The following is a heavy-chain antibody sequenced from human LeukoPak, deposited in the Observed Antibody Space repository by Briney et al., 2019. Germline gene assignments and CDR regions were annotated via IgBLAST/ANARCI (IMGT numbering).Heavy chain of an antibody. CDR2: IKQDGSEK. V-gene: IGHV3-7*01. CDR3: ARRYCGGDCYFDY. D-gene: IGHD2-21*01. Sequence: QPGGSLRLSCAASGFTFSSYWISWVRQAPGKGLEWVANIKQDGSEKYYVDSVKGRFTISRDNAKNSLYLQMNSLRAEDTAVYYCARRYCGGDCYFDYWGQGTLVTVSS. CDR1: GFTFSSYW. J-gene: IGHJ4*02.